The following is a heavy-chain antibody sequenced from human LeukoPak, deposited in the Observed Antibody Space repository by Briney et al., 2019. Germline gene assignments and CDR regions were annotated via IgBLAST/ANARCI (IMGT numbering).Heavy chain of an antibody. J-gene: IGHJ3*02. CDR2: ISSSGSTI. V-gene: IGHV3-48*03. Sequence: GGSLRLSCAASGFTFSSYEMNWVRQAPGKGLEWVSYISSSGSTIYYADSVKGRFTISRDNAKNSLYLQTNSLRAEDTAVYYCARFCGGDCYFRQDAFDIWGQGTMVTVSS. CDR3: ARFCGGDCYFRQDAFDI. D-gene: IGHD2-21*02. CDR1: GFTFSSYE.